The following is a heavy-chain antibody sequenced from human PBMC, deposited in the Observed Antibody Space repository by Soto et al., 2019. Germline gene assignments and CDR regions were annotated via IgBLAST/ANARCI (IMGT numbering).Heavy chain of an antibody. J-gene: IGHJ1*01. CDR1: GFTFSSYA. D-gene: IGHD2-15*01. CDR2: ISGSGGST. V-gene: IGHV3-23*01. Sequence: GGSLRLSCAASGFTFSSYAMSWVRQAPGKGLEWVSAISGSGGSTYYADSVKGRFTISRDNSKNRLYLQMNSLRAEDTAVYYCAKNPDIVVVVAATYYFQHWGQGTLVTVSS. CDR3: AKNPDIVVVVAATYYFQH.